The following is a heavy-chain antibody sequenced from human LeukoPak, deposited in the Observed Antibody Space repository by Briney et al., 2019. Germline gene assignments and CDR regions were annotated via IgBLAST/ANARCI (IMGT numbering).Heavy chain of an antibody. CDR3: ARGGVPYYYDSSGYSPFGDY. V-gene: IGHV1-8*01. CDR1: GYTFTSYD. CDR2: MNPNSGNT. Sequence: ASVKVSCKASGYTFTSYDINWVRQAPGQGLEWMGWMNPNSGNTGYAQKFQGRVTMTRNTSISTAYMELSSLRSEDTAVYYCARGGVPYYYDSSGYSPFGDYWGQGTLVTVSS. J-gene: IGHJ4*02. D-gene: IGHD3-22*01.